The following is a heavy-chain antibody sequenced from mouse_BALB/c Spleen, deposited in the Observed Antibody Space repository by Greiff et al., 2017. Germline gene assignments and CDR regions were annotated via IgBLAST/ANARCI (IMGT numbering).Heavy chain of an antibody. V-gene: IGHV1S81*02. Sequence: VQLQQPGAELVKPGASVKLSCKASGYTFTSYWMHWVKQRPGQGLEWIGEINPSNGRTNYNEKFKSKATLTVDKSSSTAYMQLSSLTSEDSAVYYCARRVLPQEMDYWGQGTSVTVSS. CDR1: GYTFTSYW. D-gene: IGHD2-10*01. CDR2: INPSNGRT. CDR3: ARRVLPQEMDY. J-gene: IGHJ4*01.